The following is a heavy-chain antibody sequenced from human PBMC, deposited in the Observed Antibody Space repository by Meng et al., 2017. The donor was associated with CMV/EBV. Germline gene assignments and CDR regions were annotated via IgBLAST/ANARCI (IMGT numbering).Heavy chain of an antibody. CDR1: GFTFRSYG. CDR2: IWYDGSNK. D-gene: IGHD2-2*01. J-gene: IGHJ6*02. CDR3: AKASYHCSSTGCQDPYYYYYGMDV. V-gene: IGHV3-33*06. Sequence: SLMLSCAASGFTFRSYGMHWVRQAPGKGLEWVAVIWYDGSNKYYADSVKGRFTISRDNSKNTLYLQMNSLRAEDTAVYYCAKASYHCSSTGCQDPYYYYYGMDVWGQGTTVTVSS.